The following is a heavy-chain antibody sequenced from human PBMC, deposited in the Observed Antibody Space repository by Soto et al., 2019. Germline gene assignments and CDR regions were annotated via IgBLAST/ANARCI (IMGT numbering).Heavy chain of an antibody. CDR2: ISAYNGNT. CDR3: ARAMSFLEWSRYSYGMDV. D-gene: IGHD3-3*01. Sequence: QVQLVQSGAEVKKPGASVKVSCKASGYTFTSYGISWVRQAPGQGLEWMGWISAYNGNTNYAQKLQGRVTMTTDTFTSTAYMELRSLRSDDTAVYYCARAMSFLEWSRYSYGMDVWGQGTTVTVSS. CDR1: GYTFTSYG. V-gene: IGHV1-18*01. J-gene: IGHJ6*02.